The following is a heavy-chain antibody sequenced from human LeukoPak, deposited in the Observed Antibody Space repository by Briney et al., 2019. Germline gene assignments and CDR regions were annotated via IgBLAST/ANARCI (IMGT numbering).Heavy chain of an antibody. J-gene: IGHJ4*02. CDR3: AALVTQGTIDY. Sequence: SQTLSLTCTVSGGSISSGSYYWSWIRQPAGKGLEWIGRIYTSGSTTYNPSLKSRVTISVDTSKNQFSLKLSSVTAADTAVYYCAALVTQGTIDYWGQGTLVTVSS. CDR1: GGSISSGSYY. V-gene: IGHV4-61*02. D-gene: IGHD4-11*01. CDR2: IYTSGST.